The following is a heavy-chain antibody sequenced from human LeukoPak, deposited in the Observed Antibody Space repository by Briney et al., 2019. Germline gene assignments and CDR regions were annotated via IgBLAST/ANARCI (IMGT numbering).Heavy chain of an antibody. D-gene: IGHD3-22*01. CDR3: ARRRITMIVVAWYYFDY. Sequence: SETLSLTCAVYGGSLSGYYWSWIRQHPGKGLEWIGEINHSGSTNYNPSLKSRVTLSVDTSKNQFSLKLSSVTAADTAVYYCARRRITMIVVAWYYFDYWGQGTLVTVSS. CDR1: GGSLSGYY. V-gene: IGHV4-34*01. J-gene: IGHJ4*02. CDR2: INHSGST.